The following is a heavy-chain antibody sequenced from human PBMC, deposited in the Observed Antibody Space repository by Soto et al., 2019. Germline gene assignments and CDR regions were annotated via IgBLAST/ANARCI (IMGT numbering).Heavy chain of an antibody. D-gene: IGHD2-2*01. V-gene: IGHV4-59*01. J-gene: IGHJ2*01. Sequence: ETLSLTCTVSGGSISSYYWSWIRQPPGKGLEWIGYIYYSGSTNYNPSLKSRVTISVDTSKNQFSLKLSSVTAADTAVYYCASSCSSTSCYSRSRPDWAYWYFDLWGRGTLVTVSS. CDR3: ASSCSSTSCYSRSRPDWAYWYFDL. CDR1: GGSISSYY. CDR2: IYYSGST.